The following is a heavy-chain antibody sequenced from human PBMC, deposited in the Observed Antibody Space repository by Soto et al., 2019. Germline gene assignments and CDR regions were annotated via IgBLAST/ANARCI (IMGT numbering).Heavy chain of an antibody. J-gene: IGHJ4*02. CDR1: GFTFSYYA. CDR2: VSASDGST. Sequence: EVQLSESGGGLVQPGGSLRLSCAASGFTFSYYAMSWVRQAPGKGPEWVSGVSASDGSTHYADSVKGRCTISRDTSKSTLDLQVNNLRDEDTAVYYCAKHRATVVSDAIGGWGQGTLVTVSS. D-gene: IGHD2-2*02. CDR3: AKHRATVVSDAIGG. V-gene: IGHV3-23*01.